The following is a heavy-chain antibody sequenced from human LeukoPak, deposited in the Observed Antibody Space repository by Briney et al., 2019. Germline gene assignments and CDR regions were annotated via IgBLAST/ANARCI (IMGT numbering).Heavy chain of an antibody. Sequence: SETLSLTCTVSGDSISNKYWSWVRQPPGRGLEWVGYIFYGGRTKYNPSLKSRVTISLDTSKNHFSLRLSAVTAADTAVYYCARNLPDYYYAVDVRGQGTTVTVSS. J-gene: IGHJ6*02. CDR1: GDSISNKY. V-gene: IGHV4-59*08. CDR3: ARNLPDYYYAVDV. CDR2: IFYGGRT.